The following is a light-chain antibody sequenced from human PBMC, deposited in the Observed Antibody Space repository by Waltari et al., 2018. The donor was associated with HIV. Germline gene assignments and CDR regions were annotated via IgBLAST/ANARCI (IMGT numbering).Light chain of an antibody. V-gene: IGLV1-44*01. Sequence: QSVLTQPPSASGTPRPRVPISCSGSSSDIGSNPVHWYQQLPGTAPKLLICSYNQRPSGVPDRFPGSKSGTSASLAISGLQSEDEADYYWAAWDVSLGAWVFGGGTKLTVL. CDR3: AAWDVSLGAWV. CDR1: SSDIGSNP. J-gene: IGLJ3*02. CDR2: SYN.